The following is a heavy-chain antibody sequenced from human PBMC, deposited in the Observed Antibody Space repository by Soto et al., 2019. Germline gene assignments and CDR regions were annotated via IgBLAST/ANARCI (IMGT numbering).Heavy chain of an antibody. CDR1: GFTFSSYA. J-gene: IGHJ4*02. CDR2: ISGSGGST. D-gene: IGHD5-12*01. CDR3: AKAYSGYDRSLCY. Sequence: VGSLRLSCAASGFTFSSYAMSWVRQAPGKGLEWVSAISGSGGSTYYADSVKGRFTISRDNSKNTLYLQMNSLRAEDTAVYYCAKAYSGYDRSLCYWGQETLVAVSS. V-gene: IGHV3-23*01.